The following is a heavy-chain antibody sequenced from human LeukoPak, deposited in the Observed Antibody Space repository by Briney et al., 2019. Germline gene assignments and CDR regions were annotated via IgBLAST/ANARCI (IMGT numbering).Heavy chain of an antibody. CDR3: ASSTYYYGSGSYYNPNWFDP. CDR1: GFTFSSYA. Sequence: PGGSLRLSCAASGFTFSSYAVSWVRQAPGKGLEWVSAISGSGGSTYYADSVKGRFTISRDNSKNTLYLQMNSLRAEDTAVYYRASSTYYYGSGSYYNPNWFDPWGQGTLVTVSS. V-gene: IGHV3-23*01. D-gene: IGHD3-10*01. CDR2: ISGSGGST. J-gene: IGHJ5*02.